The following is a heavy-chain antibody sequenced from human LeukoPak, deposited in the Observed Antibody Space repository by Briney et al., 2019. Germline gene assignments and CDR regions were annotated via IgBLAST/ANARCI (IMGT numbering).Heavy chain of an antibody. CDR2: ISGYNGNT. V-gene: IGHV1-18*01. D-gene: IGHD6-13*01. Sequence: ASVKVSCKASGYTFTNYGITWVRQAPGQGLEWMGWISGYNGNTNYAQKLQDRVTLTTDTSTSTAYMELRSLRSDDTAVYYCAKSRGLIAAATYWGQGTLVTVSS. CDR3: AKSRGLIAAATY. CDR1: GYTFTNYG. J-gene: IGHJ4*02.